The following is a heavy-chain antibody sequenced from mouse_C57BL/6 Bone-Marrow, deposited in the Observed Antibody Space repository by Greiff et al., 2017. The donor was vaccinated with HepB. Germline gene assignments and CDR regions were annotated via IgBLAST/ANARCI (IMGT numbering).Heavy chain of an antibody. Sequence: VQLQQSGPVLVKPGASVKMSCKASGYTFTDYYMNWVKQSHGKSLEWIGVINPYNGGTSYNQKFKGKATLTVDKSSSTAYMELNSLTSEDSAVYYCARGGTTVVATDWGQGTTLTVSS. J-gene: IGHJ2*01. V-gene: IGHV1-19*01. D-gene: IGHD1-1*01. CDR3: ARGGTTVVATD. CDR2: INPYNGGT. CDR1: GYTFTDYY.